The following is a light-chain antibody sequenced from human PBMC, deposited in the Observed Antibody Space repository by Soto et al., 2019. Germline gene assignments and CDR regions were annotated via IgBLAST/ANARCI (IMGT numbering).Light chain of an antibody. CDR3: QQRSRPPYA. CDR2: DAS. CDR1: QSVSRY. V-gene: IGKV3-11*01. Sequence: EIVLTQAPATLSLSLGERATLSCRASQSVSRYVAWYQQKPGQVPRLLIYDASIRATGIPARFSGSGSGTDFTLTISSLEPEDSAFYYCQQRSRPPYAFGQGTKLEIK. J-gene: IGKJ2*01.